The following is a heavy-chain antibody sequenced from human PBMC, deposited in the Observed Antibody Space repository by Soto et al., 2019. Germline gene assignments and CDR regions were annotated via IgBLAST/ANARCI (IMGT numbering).Heavy chain of an antibody. J-gene: IGHJ4*02. V-gene: IGHV4-59*08. D-gene: IGHD1-26*01. CDR3: ARRYGSAIDY. CDR1: GGTISSWY. CDR2: IYYSGST. Sequence: QVQLQESGPGLVKPSETLSLTCTVSGGTISSWYWSWIRQPPGKGLEWIAYIYYSGSTTCNTSTKSRGSISVDTSKNQFSLKLSSVTAADTAVYYCARRYGSAIDYWGQGTLVTVSS.